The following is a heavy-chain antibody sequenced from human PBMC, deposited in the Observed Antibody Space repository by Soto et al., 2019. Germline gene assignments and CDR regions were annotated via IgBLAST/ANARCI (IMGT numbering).Heavy chain of an antibody. Sequence: QVQLVQSGAEVKKPGSSVTVSCKASGGTFGNSAVSWVRQAPGQGLEWMGGIIPIFRTPDYAQKFQGRVTITADESTSTVYMELTSLRSEDTAVYYCVRDKDRQQLGGNYYYGIDVWGQGTTVTVSS. J-gene: IGHJ6*02. CDR1: GGTFGNSA. CDR3: VRDKDRQQLGGNYYYGIDV. D-gene: IGHD3-3*02. CDR2: IIPIFRTP. V-gene: IGHV1-69*12.